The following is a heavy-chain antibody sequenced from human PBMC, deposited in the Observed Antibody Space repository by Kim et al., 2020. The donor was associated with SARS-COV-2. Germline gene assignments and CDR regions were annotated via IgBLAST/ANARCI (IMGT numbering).Heavy chain of an antibody. CDR3: ARGRDDSSGYYYRYYYYYGMDV. Sequence: SETLSLTCAVYGGSFSGYYWSWIRQPPGKGLEWIGEINHSGSTNYNPSLKSRVTISVDTSKNQFSLKLSSVTAADTAVYYCARGRDDSSGYYYRYYYYYGMDVWGQGTTVTVSS. J-gene: IGHJ6*02. CDR1: GGSFSGYY. CDR2: INHSGST. V-gene: IGHV4-34*01. D-gene: IGHD3-22*01.